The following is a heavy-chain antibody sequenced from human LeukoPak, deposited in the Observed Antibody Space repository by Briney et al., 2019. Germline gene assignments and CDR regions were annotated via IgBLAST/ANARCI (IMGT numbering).Heavy chain of an antibody. CDR1: GFTFSSYA. CDR3: ARDVGAVAGNFDY. CDR2: IKQDGSEK. J-gene: IGHJ4*02. V-gene: IGHV3-7*01. Sequence: GGSLRLSCAASGFTFSSYAMSWVRQAPGKGLEWVANIKQDGSEKYYVDSVKGRFTISRDNAKNSLYLQMNSLRAEDTAVYYCARDVGAVAGNFDYWGQGTLVTVSS. D-gene: IGHD6-19*01.